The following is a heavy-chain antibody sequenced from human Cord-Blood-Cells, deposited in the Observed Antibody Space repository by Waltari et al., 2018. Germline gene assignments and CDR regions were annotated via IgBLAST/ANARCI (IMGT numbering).Heavy chain of an antibody. J-gene: IGHJ4*02. CDR1: GFTFSSYG. V-gene: IGHV3-33*01. CDR3: AREGPGAYFDY. Sequence: QVQLVESGGGVVQPGRSLRLSCAASGFTFSSYGTHWVRQAPGKGLEWVAVIWYDGSNKYYADSVKGRFTISRDNSKNTLYLQMNSLRAEDTAVYYCAREGPGAYFDYWDQGTLVTVSS. CDR2: IWYDGSNK. D-gene: IGHD3-10*01.